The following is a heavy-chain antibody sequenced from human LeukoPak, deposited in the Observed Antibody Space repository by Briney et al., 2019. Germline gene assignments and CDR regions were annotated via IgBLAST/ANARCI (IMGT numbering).Heavy chain of an antibody. CDR3: ARGRSARGGFDY. J-gene: IGHJ4*02. CDR2: IYYSGST. V-gene: IGHV4-39*07. CDR1: GGSIISSSYY. Sequence: SETLSLTCTVSGGSIISSSYYWGWIRQPPGKGLEWIGSIYYSGSTYYNPSLKSRVTISVDTSKNQFSLNLSSVTAADTAMYYRARGRSARGGFDYWGQGTLVTVSS.